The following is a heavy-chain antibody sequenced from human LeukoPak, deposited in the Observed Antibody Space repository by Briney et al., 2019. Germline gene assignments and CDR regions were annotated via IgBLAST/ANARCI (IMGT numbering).Heavy chain of an antibody. CDR1: GYTLTELS. J-gene: IGHJ4*02. CDR3: ARVFFYGGNSVPFDY. V-gene: IGHV1-24*01. CDR2: FDPEDGET. Sequence: GASVKVSCKVSGYTLTELSMHWVRQAPGKGLEWMGGFDPEDGETIYAQKFQGRVTMTEDTSTDTAYMELSSLRSEDTAVYYCARVFFYGGNSVPFDYWGQGTLVTVSS. D-gene: IGHD4-23*01.